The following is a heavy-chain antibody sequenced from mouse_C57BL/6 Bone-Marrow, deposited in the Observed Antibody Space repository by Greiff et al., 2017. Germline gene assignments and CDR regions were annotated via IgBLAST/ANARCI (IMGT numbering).Heavy chain of an antibody. D-gene: IGHD4-1*01. CDR3: NWHYFDY. Sequence: EVKVEESGGGLVQPGGSMKLSCVASGFTFSNYWMNWVRQSPEKGLEWVAQIRLKSDNYATHYAESVKGRFTISRDDSKSSVYLQMNNLRAEDTGIYYCNWHYFDYWGQGTTLTVSS. CDR1: GFTFSNYW. J-gene: IGHJ2*01. CDR2: IRLKSDNYAT. V-gene: IGHV6-3*01.